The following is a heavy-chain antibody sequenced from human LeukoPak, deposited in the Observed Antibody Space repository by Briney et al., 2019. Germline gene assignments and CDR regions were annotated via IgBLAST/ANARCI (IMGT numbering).Heavy chain of an antibody. CDR3: ARDPPVWAAAGTGKGG. CDR1: GGTFSSYA. J-gene: IGHJ4*02. D-gene: IGHD6-13*01. CDR2: IIPILGIA. Sequence: SVKVSRKASGGTFSSYAISWVRQAPGQGLEWMGGIIPILGIANYAQKFQGRVTITADKSTSTAYMELSSLRSEDTAVYYCARDPPVWAAAGTGKGGWGQGTLVTVSS. V-gene: IGHV1-69*10.